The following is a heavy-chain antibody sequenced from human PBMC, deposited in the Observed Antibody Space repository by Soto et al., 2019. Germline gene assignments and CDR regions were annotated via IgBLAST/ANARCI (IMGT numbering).Heavy chain of an antibody. J-gene: IGHJ6*03. CDR3: SRQASDFWSGKPQYYMDV. CDR1: GFTFSGSA. D-gene: IGHD3-3*01. Sequence: GGSLRLSCAASGFTFSGSAMHWVRQASGKGLEWVGRIRSKANNYATAYCASVKGRFTISRDDSKNTAYLQMNSLKTEDTAVYYCSRQASDFWSGKPQYYMDVWGKGTTVTVSS. V-gene: IGHV3-73*01. CDR2: IRSKANNYAT.